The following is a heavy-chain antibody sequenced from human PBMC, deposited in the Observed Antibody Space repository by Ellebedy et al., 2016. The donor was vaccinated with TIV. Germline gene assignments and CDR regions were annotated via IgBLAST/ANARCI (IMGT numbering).Heavy chain of an antibody. CDR1: GLTFSSHA. V-gene: IGHV3-23*01. CDR2: INGNAVST. J-gene: IGHJ4*02. D-gene: IGHD3-10*01. CDR3: ASSRYHYYLGNTIFVY. Sequence: PGGSLRLSCAASGLTFSSHAMSWVRQAPGQGLEWVSGINGNAVSTAYADSVKGRFTISRDNSKDTLFLQMNSLRAEDTAVYYCASSRYHYYLGNTIFVYWGQGTLVTVSS.